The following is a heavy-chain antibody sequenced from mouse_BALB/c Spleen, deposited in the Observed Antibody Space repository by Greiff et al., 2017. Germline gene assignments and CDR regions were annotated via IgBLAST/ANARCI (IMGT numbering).Heavy chain of an antibody. CDR2: IRNKANGYTT. D-gene: IGHD4-1*01. V-gene: IGHV7-3*02. CDR1: GFTFTDYY. CDR3: ARDNWDGAMDY. Sequence: EVKLMESGGGLVQPGGSLRLSCATSGFTFTDYYMSWVRQPPGKALEWLGFIRNKANGYTTEYSASVKGRFTISRDNSQSILYLQMNTLRAEDSATYYCARDNWDGAMDYWGQGTSVTVSS. J-gene: IGHJ4*01.